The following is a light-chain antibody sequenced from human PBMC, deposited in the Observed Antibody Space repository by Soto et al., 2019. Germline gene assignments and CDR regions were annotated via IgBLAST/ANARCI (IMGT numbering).Light chain of an antibody. Sequence: EIVLTQSPGTLSLSPGERATLSCRASQSVGSSYLAWYQQKPGQAPRVLIYGASSRATGIPDRFSGSGSGTDFTLTISRLEPEDFAVYYCQQYAPSPFTFGPGTKVDIK. J-gene: IGKJ3*01. CDR1: QSVGSSY. CDR2: GAS. V-gene: IGKV3-20*01. CDR3: QQYAPSPFT.